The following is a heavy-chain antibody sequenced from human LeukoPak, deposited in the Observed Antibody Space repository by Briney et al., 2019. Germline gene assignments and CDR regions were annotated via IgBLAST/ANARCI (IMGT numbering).Heavy chain of an antibody. D-gene: IGHD2-15*01. CDR2: IYASGNT. CDR3: ARGYYHDIVVVVAATLQLDY. V-gene: IGHV4-4*07. Sequence: PSETLSLACTVSGGSISSYYWSWIRQPAGKGLEWIGRIYASGNTNYNPSLKSRVTISVDTSKNQFSLKLSSVTAADTAVYYCARGYYHDIVVVVAATLQLDYWGQGTLVTVSS. CDR1: GGSISSYY. J-gene: IGHJ4*02.